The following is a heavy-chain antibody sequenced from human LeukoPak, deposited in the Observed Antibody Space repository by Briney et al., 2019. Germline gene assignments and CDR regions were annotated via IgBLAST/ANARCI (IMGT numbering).Heavy chain of an antibody. D-gene: IGHD3-3*01. CDR3: ARSSNYDFWSDFDY. J-gene: IGHJ4*02. Sequence: GGSLGLSCAASGFTFSSYWMHWVRQAPGKGLEWVAVISHDGSNKYYADSVKGRFTISRDNSKNTLYLQMNSLRAEDTAVYYCARSSNYDFWSDFDYWGQGTLVTVSS. V-gene: IGHV3-30*03. CDR1: GFTFSSYW. CDR2: ISHDGSNK.